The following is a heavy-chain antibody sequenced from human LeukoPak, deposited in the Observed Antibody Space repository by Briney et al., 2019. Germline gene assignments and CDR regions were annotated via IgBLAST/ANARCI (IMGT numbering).Heavy chain of an antibody. Sequence: SETLSLTCTVSGGSMSRGGYSWTWIRQHPGKGLEWIGYISDTGNTLYNPSLKSRVTISVDTSKNQFSLKLSSVTAADTAVYYCARAHSLWFRTDYYGMDVWGQGTTVTVSS. D-gene: IGHD3-10*01. V-gene: IGHV4-61*08. J-gene: IGHJ6*02. CDR2: ISDTGNT. CDR3: ARAHSLWFRTDYYGMDV. CDR1: GGSMSRGGYS.